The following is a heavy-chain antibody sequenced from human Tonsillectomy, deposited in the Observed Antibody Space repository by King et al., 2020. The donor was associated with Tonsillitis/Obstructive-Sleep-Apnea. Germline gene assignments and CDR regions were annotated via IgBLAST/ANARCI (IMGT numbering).Heavy chain of an antibody. CDR1: GFTFSSYA. D-gene: IGHD2-21*02. CDR2: ISTNGGST. V-gene: IGHV3-64*01. CDR3: ARDRVTFPYYFDY. J-gene: IGHJ4*02. Sequence: VQLVESGGGLVQPGGSLRLSCAASGFTFSSYAMHWVRQAPGKGLEYVSAISTNGGSTNYANSVKGRFTISRDNSKNTLYLQMGSLRAEDMAVYYCARDRVTFPYYFDYWGQGTLVTVSS.